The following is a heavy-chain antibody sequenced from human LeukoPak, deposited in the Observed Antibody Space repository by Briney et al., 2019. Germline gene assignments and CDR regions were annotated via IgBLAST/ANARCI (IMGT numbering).Heavy chain of an antibody. CDR1: GFTFSSYG. D-gene: IGHD3-9*01. CDR3: ARDLSMYDILTGYPDY. CDR2: IWYDGSNK. V-gene: IGHV3-33*01. J-gene: IGHJ4*02. Sequence: GGSLRLSCAASGFTFSSYGMHWVRHAPGKGLEWVAGIWYDGSNKYYADSVKGRFTISRDNSKNTLYLQMNSLRAEDTAVYYCARDLSMYDILTGYPDYWGQGTLVTVSS.